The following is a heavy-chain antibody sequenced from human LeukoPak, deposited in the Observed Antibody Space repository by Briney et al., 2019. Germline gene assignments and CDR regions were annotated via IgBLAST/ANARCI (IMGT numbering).Heavy chain of an antibody. CDR3: ARAKAAALVTDY. J-gene: IGHJ4*02. CDR1: GGSISSYY. D-gene: IGHD6-13*01. Sequence: PSETLSLTCTVSGGSISSYYWSWIRQPPGKGLESIACISYSGSTNYNPSLKSRVTISVDTSKNQFSLKLSSVTAADTAVYYCARAKAAALVTDYWGQGTLVTVSS. V-gene: IGHV4-59*01. CDR2: ISYSGST.